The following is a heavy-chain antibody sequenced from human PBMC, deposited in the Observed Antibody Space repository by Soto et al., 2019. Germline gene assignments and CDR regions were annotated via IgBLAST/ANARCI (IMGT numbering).Heavy chain of an antibody. Sequence: ESMKISCKGSGYSFTRNWIGWVRQMPGKGLEWMGIIYPGDSNIKYSPSFQGQVSISADKSINTAYLQSSSLKASDTAIYYCMSLIGSAGHHYVFDFWGQGSTVIVSS. D-gene: IGHD4-17*01. CDR3: MSLIGSAGHHYVFDF. CDR2: IYPGDSNI. CDR1: GYSFTRNW. V-gene: IGHV5-51*01. J-gene: IGHJ6*01.